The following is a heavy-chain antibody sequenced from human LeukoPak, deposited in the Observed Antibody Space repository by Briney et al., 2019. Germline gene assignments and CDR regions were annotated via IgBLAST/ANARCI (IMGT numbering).Heavy chain of an antibody. CDR1: GFTFSSYA. CDR3: AKRTSNWNYFDY. V-gene: IGHV3-23*01. CDR2: ISGSGGST. D-gene: IGHD1-20*01. Sequence: GGSLGLSCAASGFTFSSYAMSWVRQAPGKGLEWVSAISGSGGSTYYADSVKGRFTISRDNSKNTLYLQMNSLRAEDTAVYYCAKRTSNWNYFDYWGQGTLVTVSS. J-gene: IGHJ4*02.